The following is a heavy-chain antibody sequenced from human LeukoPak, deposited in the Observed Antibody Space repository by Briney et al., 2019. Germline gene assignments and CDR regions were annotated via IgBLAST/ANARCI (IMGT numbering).Heavy chain of an antibody. CDR3: ARDNQFGGVQSYGMDV. J-gene: IGHJ6*02. CDR1: GGSISSGGYY. V-gene: IGHV4-31*03. D-gene: IGHD3-16*01. Sequence: SETLSLTCTVSGGSISSGGYYWSWIRQHPGKGLEWIGYIYYSGSTYYNPSLKSRVIISVDTSKNQFSLKLSSVTAADTAVYYCARDNQFGGVQSYGMDVWGQGTTVTVSS. CDR2: IYYSGST.